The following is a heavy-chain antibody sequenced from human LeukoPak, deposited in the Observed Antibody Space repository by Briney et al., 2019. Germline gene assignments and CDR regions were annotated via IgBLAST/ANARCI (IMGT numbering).Heavy chain of an antibody. Sequence: SETLSLTCTVSGGSISSSSYYWSWIRQPPGKALEWIGYIYHSGSTYYNPSLKSRVTISVDTSKNQFSLKLSSVTAADTAVYYCARVFHIAARTFDYWGQGTLVTVSS. CDR3: ARVFHIAARTFDY. D-gene: IGHD6-6*01. J-gene: IGHJ4*02. V-gene: IGHV4-39*01. CDR2: IYHSGST. CDR1: GGSISSSSYY.